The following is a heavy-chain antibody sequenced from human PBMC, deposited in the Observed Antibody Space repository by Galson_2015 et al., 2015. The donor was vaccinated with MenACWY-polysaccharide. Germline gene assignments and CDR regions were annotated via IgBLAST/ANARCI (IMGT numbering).Heavy chain of an antibody. J-gene: IGHJ4*02. Sequence: SLRLSCAASGFTFSSSVMSWVRQAPGKGLEWVAVIVRSGANTYYTDSVKGRFIISRDNSKNTVYLQMNSLRAEDTALYYCAKDTLHAAGTANDWGQGTLVTVSS. D-gene: IGHD6-13*01. V-gene: IGHV3-23*01. CDR2: IVRSGANT. CDR3: AKDTLHAAGTAND. CDR1: GFTFSSSV.